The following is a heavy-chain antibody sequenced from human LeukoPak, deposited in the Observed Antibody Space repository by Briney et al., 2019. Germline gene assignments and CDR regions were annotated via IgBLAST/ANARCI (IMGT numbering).Heavy chain of an antibody. V-gene: IGHV1-2*02. J-gene: IGHJ6*03. Sequence: GASVKVSCMASGYTFTVYYMHWVRQAPGQGGEGMGWINPNSGGTNYVQKFQGRVTMTRDTSISTAYMELSRLRSDDTAVYYCARELGPPTYDYVWGSYRYRDYYYMDVWGKGTTVTVSS. CDR1: GYTFTVYY. CDR2: INPNSGGT. CDR3: ARELGPPTYDYVWGSYRYRDYYYMDV. D-gene: IGHD3-16*02.